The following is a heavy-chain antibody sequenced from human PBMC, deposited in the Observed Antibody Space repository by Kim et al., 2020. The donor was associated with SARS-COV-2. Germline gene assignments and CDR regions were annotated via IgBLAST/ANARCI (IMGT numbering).Heavy chain of an antibody. D-gene: IGHD2-15*01. CDR1: GASISNSDW. V-gene: IGHV4-4*02. CDR2: ISQSGST. J-gene: IGHJ4*02. Sequence: SETLSLTCAVSGASISNSDWWNWVRQPPGKGLEWIGEISQSGSTNYNPSLKSRVTIFLDKSKNQFSLKLSSVTAADTAVYYCARELCSGGTCYATFDYWGQGTLVTVSS. CDR3: ARELCSGGTCYATFDY.